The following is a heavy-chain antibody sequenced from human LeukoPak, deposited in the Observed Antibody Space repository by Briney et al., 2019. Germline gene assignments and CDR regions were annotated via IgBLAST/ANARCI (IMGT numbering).Heavy chain of an antibody. J-gene: IGHJ4*02. Sequence: GGSLRLSCAASGFTFRSYGMFWVRQAPGKGLEWVTFISYDGSKKYYTDSVKGRFTISRDNSKNTLYLQMNNLRTEDTAMYYCAKNKLGGGVAVAGQFDFWGQGTLVTVSS. V-gene: IGHV3-30*18. CDR1: GFTFRSYG. CDR3: AKNKLGGGVAVAGQFDF. CDR2: ISYDGSKK. D-gene: IGHD6-19*01.